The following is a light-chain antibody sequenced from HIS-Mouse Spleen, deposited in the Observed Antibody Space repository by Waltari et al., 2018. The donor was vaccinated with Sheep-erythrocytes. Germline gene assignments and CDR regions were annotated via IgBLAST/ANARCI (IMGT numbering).Light chain of an antibody. CDR2: EDS. CDR3: YSTDSSGNHWV. J-gene: IGLJ3*02. V-gene: IGLV3-10*01. Sequence: SYELTQPPSVSVSPGQTARIPCSGDALPKQYAYWYQQKSGQAPVLVIYEDSKRPSGIPERFSGSSSGTMATLTISGAQVEDDADYYCYSTDSSGNHWVFGGGTKLTVL. CDR1: ALPKQY.